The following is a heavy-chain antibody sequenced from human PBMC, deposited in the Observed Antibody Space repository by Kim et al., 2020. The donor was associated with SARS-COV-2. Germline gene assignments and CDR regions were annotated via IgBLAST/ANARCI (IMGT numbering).Heavy chain of an antibody. CDR3: ARVWQQLVLYYYYGMDV. D-gene: IGHD6-13*01. CDR1: GFTFSSYA. CDR2: ISYDGSNK. V-gene: IGHV3-30*04. J-gene: IGHJ6*02. Sequence: GGSLRLSCAASGFTFSSYAMHWVRQAPGKGLEWVADISYDGSNKYYADSVKGRFTISRDNSKNTLYLKMNSLRAEDTAVYYCARVWQQLVLYYYYGMDVWGQGTTVPVSS.